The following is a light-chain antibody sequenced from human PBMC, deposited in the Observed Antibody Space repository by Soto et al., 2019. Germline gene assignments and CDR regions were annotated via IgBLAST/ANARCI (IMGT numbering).Light chain of an antibody. V-gene: IGKV4-1*01. CDR2: WAS. J-gene: IGKJ4*01. CDR3: QQYYSTPLT. Sequence: DIVMTQSPDSLAESLGERATINCKSSQSVLYSSNNKNYLAWYKQKPGQPPKLLLYWASTLESGVPDRFSGSGSGTDFTLTISSLQAEDVAVYYCQQYYSTPLTFGGGTKVEIK. CDR1: QSVLYSSNNKNY.